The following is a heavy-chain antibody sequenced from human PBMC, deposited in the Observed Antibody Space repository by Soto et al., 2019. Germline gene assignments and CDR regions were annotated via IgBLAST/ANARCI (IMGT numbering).Heavy chain of an antibody. CDR3: AKNGAGRREDYYMDV. Sequence: QVQLVESGGGVVQPGRSLRLSCAASGFTFSSYGMHWVRQAPGKGLEWVAVISYDGSNKYYADSVKGRFTISRDNSKNTLYLQMNSLRVEDTAEYYCAKNGAGRREDYYMDVWGKGTTVTVSS. D-gene: IGHD3-10*01. V-gene: IGHV3-30*18. CDR1: GFTFSSYG. CDR2: ISYDGSNK. J-gene: IGHJ6*03.